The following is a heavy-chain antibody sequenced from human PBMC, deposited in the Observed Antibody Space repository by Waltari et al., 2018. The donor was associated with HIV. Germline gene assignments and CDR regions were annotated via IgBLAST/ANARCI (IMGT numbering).Heavy chain of an antibody. V-gene: IGHV3-23*01. Sequence: EVQLLESGGGLVQPGGSLRLSCAASGFTFYNYAMSWVRQAPGKGLGWVSAISGSGGSTYYADSVKGRFTISRDNSKNTLYLQMNSLRAEDTAVYYCAKRQQLVRTGWFDPWGQGTLVTVSS. CDR1: GFTFYNYA. CDR2: ISGSGGST. CDR3: AKRQQLVRTGWFDP. J-gene: IGHJ5*02. D-gene: IGHD6-6*01.